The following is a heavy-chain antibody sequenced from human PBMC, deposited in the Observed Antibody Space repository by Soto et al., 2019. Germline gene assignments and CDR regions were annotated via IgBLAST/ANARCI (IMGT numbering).Heavy chain of an antibody. D-gene: IGHD3-22*01. CDR1: GFTFSSYA. Sequence: EVQLLESGGGLVQPGGSLRLSCAASGFTFSSYAMSWVRQAPGKGLEWVSAISGSGGSTYYADSVKGRFTISRDNSKNTLYLQMNSLRAEDTAVYYCAKDATYDSSDYYYYFQHWGQGTLVTVSS. V-gene: IGHV3-23*01. CDR3: AKDATYDSSDYYYYFQH. CDR2: ISGSGGST. J-gene: IGHJ1*01.